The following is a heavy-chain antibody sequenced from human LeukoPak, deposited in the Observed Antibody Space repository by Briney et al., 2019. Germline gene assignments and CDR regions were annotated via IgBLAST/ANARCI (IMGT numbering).Heavy chain of an antibody. CDR2: ISSNGGST. Sequence: GGSLRLSCSASGFTFSSYAMHWVRQAPGKGLEYFSAISSNGGSTYYADSVKGRFTISRDNAKNSLYLQMNSLRAEDTAVYYCARIGGFYPRNWFDPWGQGTLVTVSS. CDR3: ARIGGFYPRNWFDP. V-gene: IGHV3-64*04. D-gene: IGHD3-16*01. CDR1: GFTFSSYA. J-gene: IGHJ5*02.